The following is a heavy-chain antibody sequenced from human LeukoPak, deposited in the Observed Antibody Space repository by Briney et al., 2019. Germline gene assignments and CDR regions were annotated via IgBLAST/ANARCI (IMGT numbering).Heavy chain of an antibody. Sequence: GGSLRLSCAASGFTFSSYGMHWVRQAPGKGLEWVAFIRYDGSNKYYADSVKGRFTISRDNARRSLYLQMNSLRVEDTAMYYCVSSLYGFSYGPGYWGQGTLVIVSS. CDR2: IRYDGSNK. J-gene: IGHJ4*02. V-gene: IGHV3-30*02. CDR1: GFTFSSYG. CDR3: VSSLYGFSYGPGY. D-gene: IGHD3-10*01.